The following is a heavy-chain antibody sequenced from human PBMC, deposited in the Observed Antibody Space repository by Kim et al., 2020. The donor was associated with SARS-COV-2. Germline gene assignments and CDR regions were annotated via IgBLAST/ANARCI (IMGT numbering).Heavy chain of an antibody. CDR2: IDPSGSYI. CDR1: GYSFTNYC. V-gene: IGHV5-10-1*01. CDR3: ARQRGDGYPIDY. D-gene: IGHD2-21*01. J-gene: IGHJ4*01. Sequence: GESLKISCKGSGYSFTNYCITWVRQMPGKGLEWMGRIDPSGSYINYDPSFQGHVTISADKSITTGYLQWSSLKASDTAMYYCARQRGDGYPIDYWGQGTLVTVSS.